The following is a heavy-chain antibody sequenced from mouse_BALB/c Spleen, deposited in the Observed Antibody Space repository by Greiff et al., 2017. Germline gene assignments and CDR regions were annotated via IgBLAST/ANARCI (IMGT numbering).Heavy chain of an antibody. CDR2: IDPENGDT. V-gene: IGHV14-4*02. CDR3: NAGGGNHYYAMDY. Sequence: EVKLMESGAELVRSGASVKLSCTASGFNIKDYYMHWVKQRPEQGLEWIGWIDPENGDTEYAPKFQGKATMTADTSSNTAYLQLSSLTSEDTAVYYCNAGGGNHYYAMDYWGQGTSVTVSS. J-gene: IGHJ4*01. CDR1: GFNIKDYY.